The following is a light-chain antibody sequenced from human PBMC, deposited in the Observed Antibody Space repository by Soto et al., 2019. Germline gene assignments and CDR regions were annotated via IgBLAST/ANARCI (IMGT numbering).Light chain of an antibody. Sequence: DIQMTQSPSTLSASVGDRVTITCRASQSISSWLAWYQQKPGKAPKLLIYKASNLESGVPSRFSGIGSGTEFTLTISSLQPDDFATYYCQLYNTYRTFGQGTKVEIK. CDR2: KAS. J-gene: IGKJ1*01. V-gene: IGKV1-5*03. CDR1: QSISSW. CDR3: QLYNTYRT.